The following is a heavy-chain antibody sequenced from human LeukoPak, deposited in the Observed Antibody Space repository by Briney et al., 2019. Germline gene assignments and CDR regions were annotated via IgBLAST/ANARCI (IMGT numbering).Heavy chain of an antibody. J-gene: IGHJ6*03. CDR1: GGTFSSYA. V-gene: IGHV1-69*01. Sequence: SVKVSCKASGGTFSSYAISWVRQAAGQGLEWMGGIIPIFGTANYAQKFQGRVTITADESTSTAYMELSSLRSEDTAVYYCARALRERYYYYYMDVWGKGTTVTVSS. CDR3: ARALRERYYYYYMDV. CDR2: IIPIFGTA. D-gene: IGHD5-24*01.